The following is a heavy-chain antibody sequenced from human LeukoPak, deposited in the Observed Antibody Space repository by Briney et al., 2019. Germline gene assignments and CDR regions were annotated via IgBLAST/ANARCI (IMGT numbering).Heavy chain of an antibody. D-gene: IGHD3-10*01. Sequence: ASVKVSCKTSGYTFTIYNINWVRQAPGQGLEWMGWINPNSGGTNYAQKFQGRVTMTRDTSVSTAYMELSRLRSDDTAVYYCASYYGSGSYYYWGQGTLVTVSS. CDR1: GYTFTIYN. CDR2: INPNSGGT. V-gene: IGHV1-2*02. CDR3: ASYYGSGSYYY. J-gene: IGHJ4*02.